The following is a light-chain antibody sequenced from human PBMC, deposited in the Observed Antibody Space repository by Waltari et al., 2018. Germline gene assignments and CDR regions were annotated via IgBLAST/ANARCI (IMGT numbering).Light chain of an antibody. V-gene: IGKV3-20*01. CDR2: GAS. CDR1: QSVSSSY. CDR3: QQYGSSPWT. Sequence: IVLTQSPGNLSLSPGERATLSCRASQSVSSSYLAWYQQKPGQAPRVLIHGASNRATGIPDRFSGSGSGTDFTLTISRLEPEDFAVYYCQQYGSSPWTFGQGTKVEIK. J-gene: IGKJ1*01.